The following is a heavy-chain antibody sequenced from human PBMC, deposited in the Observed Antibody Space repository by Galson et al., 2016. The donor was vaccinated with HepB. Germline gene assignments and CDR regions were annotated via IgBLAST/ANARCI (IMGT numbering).Heavy chain of an antibody. V-gene: IGHV4-39*01. Sequence: TLSLTCTVSGASMSSSNYYWDWIRQLPGKGLGWIGRIYYSGSTYYNPSLKSRVTISVDTSKNQFSLRLGSVAAADTAVYYCARRMRRWFGDPYYSMDVWGKGTTVTVSS. J-gene: IGHJ6*03. CDR3: ARRMRRWFGDPYYSMDV. CDR1: GASMSSSNYY. D-gene: IGHD3-10*01. CDR2: IYYSGST.